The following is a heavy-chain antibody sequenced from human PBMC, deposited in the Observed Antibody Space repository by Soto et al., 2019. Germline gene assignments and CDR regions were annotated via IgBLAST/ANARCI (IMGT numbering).Heavy chain of an antibody. CDR2: INPNSGGT. V-gene: IGHV1-2*04. J-gene: IGHJ6*02. Sequence: QVQLVQSGAEVKKPGASVKVSCKAFGYTFTGYYRHWVRQPPGQGLEWMGWINPNSGGTNYAPKFQGWVTMTRDTSISTAYMEVSRLRSDDTPVYYCARNEDYYYGMDVWGQGTTVTVS. CDR3: ARNEDYYYGMDV. CDR1: GYTFTGYY.